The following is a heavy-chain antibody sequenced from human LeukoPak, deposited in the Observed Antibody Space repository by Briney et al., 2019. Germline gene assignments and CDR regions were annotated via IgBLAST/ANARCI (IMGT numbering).Heavy chain of an antibody. Sequence: SETLSLTCAVYGGSFSGYYWSWIRQPPGKGLEWIGYIYYSGSTNYNPSLKSRVTISVDTSKNQFSLKLSSVTAADTAVYYCARLTSRGSGWGDFDYWGQGTLVTVSS. J-gene: IGHJ4*02. D-gene: IGHD6-19*01. V-gene: IGHV4-59*08. CDR1: GGSFSGYY. CDR2: IYYSGST. CDR3: ARLTSRGSGWGDFDY.